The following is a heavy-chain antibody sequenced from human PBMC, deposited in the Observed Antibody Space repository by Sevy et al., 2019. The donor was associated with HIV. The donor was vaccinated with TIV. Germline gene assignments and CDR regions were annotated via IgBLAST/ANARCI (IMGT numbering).Heavy chain of an antibody. CDR3: TRGVTKIIGGGYYFDY. CDR1: GVTFNSYA. D-gene: IGHD3-22*01. V-gene: IGHV1-69*13. Sequence: ASVKVSCKASGVTFNSYAFHWVRQAPGQGLEWMGGIIPMFGTTDYAQKFQGRVTISADESTSTVYMEQGSLGSEDTAVYYCTRGVTKIIGGGYYFDYWGQGTLVTVSS. J-gene: IGHJ4*02. CDR2: IIPMFGTT.